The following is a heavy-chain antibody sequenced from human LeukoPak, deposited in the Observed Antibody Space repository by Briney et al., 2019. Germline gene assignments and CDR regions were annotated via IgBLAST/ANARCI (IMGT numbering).Heavy chain of an antibody. CDR3: ASQLDCGGDCYRAEYFQH. CDR2: ISWNSGSI. CDR1: GFIFNNYA. Sequence: QPGRSLRLSCAGSGFIFNNYAMHWVRQPPGKGLEWVSGISWNSGSIDYADSVKGRFTISRDNSKNTLYLQMNSLRAEDTAVYYCASQLDCGGDCYRAEYFQHWGQGTLVTVSS. D-gene: IGHD2-21*02. V-gene: IGHV3-9*01. J-gene: IGHJ1*01.